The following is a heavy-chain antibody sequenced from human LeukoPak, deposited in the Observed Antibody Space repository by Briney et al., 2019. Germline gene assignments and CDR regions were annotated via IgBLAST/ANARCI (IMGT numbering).Heavy chain of an antibody. CDR1: GFTFSRYA. CDR3: PVAYCGGDCYRDY. J-gene: IGHJ4*02. CDR2: ISASGGST. Sequence: GGSLRLSCAASGFTFSRYAMSWVRQAPGKGLQWVSSISASGGSTWYADSVKGRFTISRDNSKNTLYLQMNSLRAEDTAVYYCPVAYCGGDCYRDYWGQGTLVTVSS. V-gene: IGHV3-23*01. D-gene: IGHD2-21*01.